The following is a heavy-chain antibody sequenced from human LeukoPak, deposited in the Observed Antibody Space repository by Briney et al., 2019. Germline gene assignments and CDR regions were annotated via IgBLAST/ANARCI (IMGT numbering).Heavy chain of an antibody. V-gene: IGHV3-74*01. Sequence: PGGSLRLSCAASGFTFSYYWMHWVRQAPGKGLVWVSRINSEGTSTSFADSVKGRFTISRDNAKNSLYLQMNSLRAEDMALYYCAKDKGFFGVGGSPLLDYWGQGTLVTVSS. CDR1: GFTFSYYW. CDR2: INSEGTST. D-gene: IGHD3-3*01. J-gene: IGHJ4*02. CDR3: AKDKGFFGVGGSPLLDY.